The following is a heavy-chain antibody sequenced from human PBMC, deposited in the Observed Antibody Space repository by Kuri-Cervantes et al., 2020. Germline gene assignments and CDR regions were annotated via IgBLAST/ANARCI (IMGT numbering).Heavy chain of an antibody. J-gene: IGHJ3*02. D-gene: IGHD4-17*01. CDR3: ARVARDTDYGDYVGAFDI. Sequence: GESLKISCAASGFTFSSYAMSWVRQAPGKGLEWVSAISSSGSTIYYADSVKGRFTISRDNAKNSLYLQTNSLRAEDTAVYYCARVARDTDYGDYVGAFDIWGQGTMVTVSS. V-gene: IGHV3-48*03. CDR2: ISSSGSTI. CDR1: GFTFSSYA.